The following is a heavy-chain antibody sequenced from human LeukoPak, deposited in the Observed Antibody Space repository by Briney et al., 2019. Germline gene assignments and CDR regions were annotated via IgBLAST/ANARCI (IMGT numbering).Heavy chain of an antibody. CDR1: GFTFSSYG. Sequence: GGSLRLFCAASGFTFSSYGMHWVRQAPGKGLEGVAFIRYDGSNKYYADSVKGRFTISRDNSKNTLYLQMNSLRPEDTAVYYCAKDGDVEQWLVRAFDYWGQGTLVTVSS. CDR2: IRYDGSNK. CDR3: AKDGDVEQWLVRAFDY. J-gene: IGHJ4*02. V-gene: IGHV3-30*02. D-gene: IGHD6-19*01.